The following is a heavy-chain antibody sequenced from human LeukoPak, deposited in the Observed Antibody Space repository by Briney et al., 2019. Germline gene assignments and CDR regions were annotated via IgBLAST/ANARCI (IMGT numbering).Heavy chain of an antibody. CDR1: GSRFTSYW. CDR3: ARLGDFWSGSYYFDY. D-gene: IGHD3-3*01. J-gene: IGHJ4*02. V-gene: IGHV5-51*01. CDR2: IYPGDSDT. Sequence: GASLKISCKGSGSRFTSYWIGWVRQMPGKGLEWMGIIYPGDSDTRYSPSFQGQVTISADKSINTAYLQWSSLKASDTAMYYCARLGDFWSGSYYFDYWGQGTLVTVSS.